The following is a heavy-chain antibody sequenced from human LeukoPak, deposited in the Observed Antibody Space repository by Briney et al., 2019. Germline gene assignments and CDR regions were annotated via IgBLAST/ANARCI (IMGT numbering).Heavy chain of an antibody. V-gene: IGHV3-23*01. CDR3: AKDSVGVAGPDY. CDR2: ISVDGGGT. J-gene: IGHJ4*02. Sequence: QPGGSLRLSCAASGFTFSMYAMSWVRQAPGKGLEWVSVISVDGGGTYHADSVKGRFTISRDNSKSTLYLQMNSLRAEDTAVYYCAKDSVGVAGPDYWGQGSLVTVSS. CDR1: GFTFSMYA. D-gene: IGHD6-19*01.